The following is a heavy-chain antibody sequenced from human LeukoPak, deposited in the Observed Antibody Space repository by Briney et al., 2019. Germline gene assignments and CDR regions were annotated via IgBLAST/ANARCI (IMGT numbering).Heavy chain of an antibody. Sequence: GGSLRLSCAASGFTFSSYWMHWVRQAPGKGPVWVARTNRDGSSTAYADSVKGRFTVSKDNAKNTLYLLMNSLRAEDTAVYYCARDSVEWYIFDYWGQGTMVTVSS. J-gene: IGHJ4*02. CDR3: ARDSVEWYIFDY. V-gene: IGHV3-74*01. CDR2: TNRDGSST. CDR1: GFTFSSYW. D-gene: IGHD3-3*01.